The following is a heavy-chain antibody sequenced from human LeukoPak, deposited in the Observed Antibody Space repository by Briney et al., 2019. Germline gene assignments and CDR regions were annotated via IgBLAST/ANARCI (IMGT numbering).Heavy chain of an antibody. CDR1: GFTFSSYE. J-gene: IGHJ3*02. CDR3: ARPLHDYGGNLVAFDI. CDR2: ISSSDSTI. Sequence: GGSLRLSCAASGFTFSSYEMNWVRRAPGKGLEWVSYISSSDSTIYYADSLKGRFTISRDNAKNSLYLQMNSLRAEDTAVYYCARPLHDYGGNLVAFDIWGQGTMVTVSS. V-gene: IGHV3-48*03. D-gene: IGHD4-23*01.